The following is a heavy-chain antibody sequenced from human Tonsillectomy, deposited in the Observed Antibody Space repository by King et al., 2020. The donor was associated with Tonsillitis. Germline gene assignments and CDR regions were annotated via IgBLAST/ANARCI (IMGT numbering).Heavy chain of an antibody. CDR2: IIPIFCTA. D-gene: IGHD6-19*01. CDR1: GGTFSSYA. J-gene: IGHJ5*02. Sequence: QLVQSGAEVKKPGSSVKVSCKASGGTFSSYAISWVRQAPGQGLEWMGRIIPIFCTANYAQKFQGRVTITADESTSTAYMELSSLRSEYTAVYYCAAQYSSGWYYWFDPWGQGTLVTVSS. V-gene: IGHV1-69*15. CDR3: AAQYSSGWYYWFDP.